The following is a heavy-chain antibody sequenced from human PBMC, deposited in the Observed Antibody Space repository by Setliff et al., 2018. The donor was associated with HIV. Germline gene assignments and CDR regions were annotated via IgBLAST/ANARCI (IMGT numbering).Heavy chain of an antibody. J-gene: IGHJ4*02. CDR2: IRINSYGGTT. Sequence: TGGSLRLSCTASGFTFGDYAMSWVRQAPGKGLELVGFIRINSYGGTTEYAASVKGRFTISRDDSKSIAYLHMNSLKTDDSAVYYCTRLQLGASDYWGQGSLVTVSS. CDR1: GFTFGDYA. CDR3: TRLQLGASDY. D-gene: IGHD1-1*01. V-gene: IGHV3-49*04.